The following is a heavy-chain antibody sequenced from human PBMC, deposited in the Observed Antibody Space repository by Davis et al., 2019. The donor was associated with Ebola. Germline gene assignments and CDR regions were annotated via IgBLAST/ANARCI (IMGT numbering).Heavy chain of an antibody. CDR3: AREARLPYSSSSHYYYGMDV. D-gene: IGHD6-6*01. CDR1: GGTFSNYG. CDR2: ISAYNGNT. J-gene: IGHJ6*02. Sequence: ASVQVSCKASGGTFSNYGISWVRQAPGQGLEWMGWISAYNGNTNYAQKFQGRVTITRDTSASTAYMELSSLRAEDTAVYYCAREARLPYSSSSHYYYGMDVWGQGTTVTVSS. V-gene: IGHV1-18*01.